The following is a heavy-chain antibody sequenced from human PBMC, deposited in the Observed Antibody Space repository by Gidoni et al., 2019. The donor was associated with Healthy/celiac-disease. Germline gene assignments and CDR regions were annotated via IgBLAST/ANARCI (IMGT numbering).Heavy chain of an antibody. CDR3: ARQLRFLEVLDP. V-gene: IGHV1-69*01. D-gene: IGHD5-12*01. J-gene: IGHJ5*02. Sequence: QVQLVQSGAEVKKPGTSVKFSCKDSGGTFSSYAISWVRQAPGQGLEWMGGIIPIFGTASYAQKFQGRVTITADESTSTAYMELSSLRSEDTAVYYCARQLRFLEVLDPWGQGTLVTVSS. CDR1: GGTFSSYA. CDR2: IIPIFGTA.